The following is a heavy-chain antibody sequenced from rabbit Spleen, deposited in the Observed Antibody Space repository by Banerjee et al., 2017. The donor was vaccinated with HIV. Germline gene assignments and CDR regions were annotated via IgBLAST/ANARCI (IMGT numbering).Heavy chain of an antibody. CDR2: IYPGFGIK. CDR1: GIDFSSYG. CDR3: VRGASSSGYYNL. D-gene: IGHD1-1*01. J-gene: IGHJ4*01. V-gene: IGHV1S47*01. Sequence: QEELVESGGGLVQPGESLKLSCKASGIDFSSYGISWVRQAPGKGLEWIAYIYPGFGIKNYANSVKGRFTISSHNAQNTLYLQLNSLTAADTATYFCVRGASSSGYYNLWGQGTLVTVS.